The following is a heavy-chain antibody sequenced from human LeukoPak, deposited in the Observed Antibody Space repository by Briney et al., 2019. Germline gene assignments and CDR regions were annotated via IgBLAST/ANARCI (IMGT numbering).Heavy chain of an antibody. CDR2: IYSGGST. D-gene: IGHD6-19*01. J-gene: IGHJ6*02. CDR1: GFTVSSNY. CDR3: ARDPGIAVAGTYHYYYYGMDV. Sequence: GGSLRLSCAAPGFTVSSNYMSWVRQAPGKGLEWVSVIYSGGSTYYADSVKGRFTISRDNSKNTLYLQMNSLRAEDTAVYYCARDPGIAVAGTYHYYYYGMDVWGQGTTVTVSS. V-gene: IGHV3-53*01.